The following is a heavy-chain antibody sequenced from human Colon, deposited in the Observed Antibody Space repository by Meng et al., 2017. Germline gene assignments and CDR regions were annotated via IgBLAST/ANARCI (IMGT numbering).Heavy chain of an antibody. D-gene: IGHD1-26*01. CDR2: VYYTGSA. J-gene: IGHJ4*02. Sequence: PGPGPIRVRPSETLSLTCTLSGGSASSPSYYWSWIRQTPGKGLEWIGYVYYTGSANYNPSLKSRVTISVDTSKNHFSLNLTSVTAADTAVYYCARGRGSYSSIDFWGQGTLVTVSS. CDR3: ARGRGSYSSIDF. CDR1: GGSASSPSYY. V-gene: IGHV4-61*03.